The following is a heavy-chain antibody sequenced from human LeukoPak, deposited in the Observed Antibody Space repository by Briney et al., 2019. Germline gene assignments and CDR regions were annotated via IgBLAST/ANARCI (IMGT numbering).Heavy chain of an antibody. CDR2: IKEDGSDK. Sequence: PGGSLRLSCVASGFTFSRYWMSWVRQAPGKGLERVANIKEDGSDKYYMDSVKGRFTISKDNAKNSLYLQMNSLRGEDTAVYYCARDSPGYGGYDFGWGQGTLVTVSS. V-gene: IGHV3-7*04. CDR3: ARDSPGYGGYDFG. J-gene: IGHJ4*02. D-gene: IGHD5-12*01. CDR1: GFTFSRYW.